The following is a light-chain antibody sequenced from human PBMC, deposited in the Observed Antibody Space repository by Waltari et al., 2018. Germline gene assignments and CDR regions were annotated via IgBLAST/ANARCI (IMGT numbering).Light chain of an antibody. J-gene: IGKJ5*01. CDR2: DAS. V-gene: IGKV1-39*01. CDR1: RGIEAF. CDR3: QQSYSAPFT. Sequence: DIQMTQSPSSLSESVGDRVTITCRASRGIEAFLNWYQQQPGKAPKLLIYDASTLQRGVAPRFSGTRIGTDFSLTISDLQPEDFATYFCQQSYSAPFTFGRGTRLE.